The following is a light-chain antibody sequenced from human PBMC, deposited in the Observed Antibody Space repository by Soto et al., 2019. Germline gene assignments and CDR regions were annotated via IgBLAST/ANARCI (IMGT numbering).Light chain of an antibody. CDR1: SSDVGAYNY. CDR3: SSYRSSETLV. V-gene: IGLV2-14*03. CDR2: DVS. J-gene: IGLJ1*01. Sequence: QSVLTQPASVSGSPGQSITLSCTGTSSDVGAYNYVSWYQQHPGKAPKLMIYDVSNRPSGVSNRFSGSKSGNTASLTISGLQGEDEVDYYCSSYRSSETLVFGTGTKLTVL.